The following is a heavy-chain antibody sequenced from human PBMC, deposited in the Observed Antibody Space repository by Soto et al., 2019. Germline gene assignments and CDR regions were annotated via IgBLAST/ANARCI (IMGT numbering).Heavy chain of an antibody. CDR3: ARLGSRLPYQLLRTPRKYYFDY. CDR2: IYYSGST. J-gene: IGHJ4*02. Sequence: SETLSLTCTVSGGSISSYYWSWIRQPPGKGLEWIGYIYYSGSTNYNPSLKSRVTISVDTSKNQFSLKLSSVTAADTAVYYCARLGSRLPYQLLRTPRKYYFDYWGQGTLVTVSS. D-gene: IGHD2-2*01. V-gene: IGHV4-59*08. CDR1: GGSISSYY.